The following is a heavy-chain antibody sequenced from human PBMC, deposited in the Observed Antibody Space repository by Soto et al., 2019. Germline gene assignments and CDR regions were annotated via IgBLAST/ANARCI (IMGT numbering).Heavy chain of an antibody. CDR1: GLAFSSYV. CDR2: IGTGGDT. Sequence: PGGSLRRSCAASGLAFSSYVLHWVRRAPGKGPEWVSAIGTGGDTYYADSVMGRFTISRDNAKKSLYLQMNSLIAEDMAVYYCAGGYCSSTSCPRFDPWGQGTLVTVSS. V-gene: IGHV3-13*01. J-gene: IGHJ5*02. D-gene: IGHD2-2*01. CDR3: AGGYCSSTSCPRFDP.